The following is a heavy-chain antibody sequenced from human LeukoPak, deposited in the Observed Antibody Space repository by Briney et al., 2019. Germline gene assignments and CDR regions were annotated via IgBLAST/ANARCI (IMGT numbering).Heavy chain of an antibody. Sequence: GGSLRLSCAASGFTFNSYGMTWVRHIPGQGLEWVSSISISSNYIYYADSVKGRFTISRDNAKNSLYLQINSLRAEDTAVYYCARDPYSGGYGDYYYYYMDVWGKGTTVTISS. V-gene: IGHV3-21*01. CDR2: ISISSNYI. CDR1: GFTFNSYG. CDR3: ARDPYSGGYGDYYYYYMDV. J-gene: IGHJ6*03. D-gene: IGHD1-26*01.